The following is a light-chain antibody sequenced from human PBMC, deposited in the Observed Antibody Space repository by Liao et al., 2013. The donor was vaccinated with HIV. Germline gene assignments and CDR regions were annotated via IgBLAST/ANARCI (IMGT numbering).Light chain of an antibody. CDR3: QAWDSSTAHVV. CDR2: QDF. J-gene: IGLJ2*01. V-gene: IGLV3-1*01. CDR1: KLGDKY. Sequence: SYELTQPPSVSVSPGQTASITCSGDKLGDKYASWYQQKPGQSPVLVIYQDFQRPSGIPERFSGSNSGNTATLTISGTQAMDEADFYCQAWDSSTAHVVFGGGTKLTVL.